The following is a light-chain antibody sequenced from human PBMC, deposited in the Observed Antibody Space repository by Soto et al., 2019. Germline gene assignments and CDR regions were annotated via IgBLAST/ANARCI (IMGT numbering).Light chain of an antibody. V-gene: IGKV4-1*01. Sequence: DLVMTQSPDSLAVSLGERATINCKSSQNVLYRSNNENYLAWYQQKPGQPPKLLIYWAATRESGVPDRFSGSGSGTDFTLTISSLQAEDVAVYYCQQYYNTPWTFGQGTKVEIK. CDR2: WAA. CDR3: QQYYNTPWT. J-gene: IGKJ1*01. CDR1: QNVLYRSNNENY.